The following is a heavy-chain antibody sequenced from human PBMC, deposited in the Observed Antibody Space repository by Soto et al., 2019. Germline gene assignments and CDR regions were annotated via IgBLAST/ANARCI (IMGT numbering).Heavy chain of an antibody. Sequence: SVKVSCKASGGTFSSYAISWVRQAPGQGLEWMGGIIPIFGTANYAQKFQGRVTITADESTSTAYMELSSLRSEDTAVYYCARDRRQYYYDSESLDYWGQGTLVTVSS. CDR3: ARDRRQYYYDSESLDY. CDR2: IIPIFGTA. CDR1: GGTFSSYA. D-gene: IGHD3-22*01. J-gene: IGHJ4*02. V-gene: IGHV1-69*13.